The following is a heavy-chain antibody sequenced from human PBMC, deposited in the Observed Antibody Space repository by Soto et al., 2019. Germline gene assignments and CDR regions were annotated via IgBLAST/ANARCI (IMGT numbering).Heavy chain of an antibody. J-gene: IGHJ6*03. CDR2: IKQDGSEK. Sequence: GGSLRLSCAASGFTFSSYWMSWVRQAPGKGLEWVANIKQDGSEKYYVYSVKGRFTMSRGNAKNSLYLQMNSRRAEDTAVYYCARVWYDYIWGSYRYYYYYMDVWGKGTTVTVSS. CDR1: GFTFSSYW. CDR3: ARVWYDYIWGSYRYYYYYMDV. D-gene: IGHD3-16*02. V-gene: IGHV3-7*01.